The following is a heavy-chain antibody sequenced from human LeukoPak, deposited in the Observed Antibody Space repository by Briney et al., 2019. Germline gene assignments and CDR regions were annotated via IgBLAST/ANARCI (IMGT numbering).Heavy chain of an antibody. CDR2: ILHDGTNQ. Sequence: PGGSLRLSCAVSGFTFSNHAMHWVRQTPGRGLEWVAVILHDGTNQYYTGSVRGRFTISRDNSENTLYLQMNSLRPEDTAVYYCAREDGVSILGVLVPPWGQGTLVAVSS. CDR3: AREDGVSILGVLVPP. V-gene: IGHV3-30-3*01. J-gene: IGHJ4*02. CDR1: GFTFSNHA. D-gene: IGHD3-3*02.